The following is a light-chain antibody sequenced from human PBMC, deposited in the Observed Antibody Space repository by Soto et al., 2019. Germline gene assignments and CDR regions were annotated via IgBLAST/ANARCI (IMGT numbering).Light chain of an antibody. CDR1: NIGNKR. Sequence: SYELTQPPSVSVAPEKTATITCGGNNIGNKRVHWYRQKPGQAPVLVISYDSDRPSGIPERLSGSNSGNTATLTISRVEDGDEADYYCQVWDIMTDNYVFGPGTKVTVL. CDR2: YDS. V-gene: IGLV3-21*04. CDR3: QVWDIMTDNYV. J-gene: IGLJ1*01.